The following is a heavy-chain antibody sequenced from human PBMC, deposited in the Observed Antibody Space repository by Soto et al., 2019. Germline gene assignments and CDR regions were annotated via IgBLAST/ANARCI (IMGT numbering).Heavy chain of an antibody. CDR3: TTGIAARPRGSDY. CDR2: IKSKTDGGTT. CDR1: GFTFSNAW. J-gene: IGHJ4*02. V-gene: IGHV3-15*01. Sequence: GESLKISCAASGFTFSNAWMSWVRQAPGKGLEWVGRIKSKTDGGTTDYAAPVKGRFTISRDDSKNTLYLQMNSLKTEDTAVYYCTTGIAARPRGSDYWGQGTLVTVSS. D-gene: IGHD6-6*01.